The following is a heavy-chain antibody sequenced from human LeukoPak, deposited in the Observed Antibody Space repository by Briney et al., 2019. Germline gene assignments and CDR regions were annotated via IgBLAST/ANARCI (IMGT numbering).Heavy chain of an antibody. CDR1: GFTVSSNS. V-gene: IGHV3-53*01. Sequence: GGSLRLSCTVSGFTVSSNSVSWVRQAPGKGLEWVSFIYSDNTHYSDSVKGRFTISRDNSIQMNSLRAEDTAVYYCARRAGAYSHPYDYWGQGTLVTVSS. CDR2: IYSDNT. J-gene: IGHJ4*02. D-gene: IGHD4/OR15-4a*01. CDR3: ARRAGAYSHPYDY.